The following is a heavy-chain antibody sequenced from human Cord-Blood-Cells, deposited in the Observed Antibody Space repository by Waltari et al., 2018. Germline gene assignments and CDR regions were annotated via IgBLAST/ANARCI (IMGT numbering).Heavy chain of an antibody. CDR1: GYTFTSYG. J-gene: IGHJ6*02. Sequence: QVQLVQSGAEVKKPGASVKVSCKASGYTFTSYGISWVRQAPGQGLEWMGWISAYNGNTNYAQKLQGRATITTDTSTSTAYRELRGLRSDDTAVYYCARDEAGGGSYYYYYYGMDVWGQGTTVTVSS. CDR3: ARDEAGGGSYYYYYYGMDV. V-gene: IGHV1-18*01. CDR2: ISAYNGNT. D-gene: IGHD1-26*01.